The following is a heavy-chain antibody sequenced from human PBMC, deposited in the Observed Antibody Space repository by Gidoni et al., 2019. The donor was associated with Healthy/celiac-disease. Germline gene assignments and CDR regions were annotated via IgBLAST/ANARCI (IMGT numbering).Heavy chain of an antibody. Sequence: VQLVESVGGLVQPGGSLKLSCAAYWFNLRGSGLHWVRQASGKGLEWVVHIRNKTNNYATEYAASVKGRITIFRDDSKSTAYLQMNSLKTDDTALYYCTRDDGSGGFDIWGQGTMVTVSS. CDR3: TRDDGSGGFDI. CDR1: WFNLRGSG. J-gene: IGHJ3*02. D-gene: IGHD2-15*01. CDR2: IRNKTNNYAT. V-gene: IGHV3-73*01.